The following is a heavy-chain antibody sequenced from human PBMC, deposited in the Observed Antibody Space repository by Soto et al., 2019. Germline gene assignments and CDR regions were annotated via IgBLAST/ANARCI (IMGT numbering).Heavy chain of an antibody. D-gene: IGHD3-22*01. Sequence: SETLSLTCAVHGGSFSGYYWSWIRQPPGKGLEWIGKIYSSGSANYNPSLKSRVTISVDTSKNQFSLKLSSVTAADTAVYYCAGGDYYHSSGYYFYYYTMDVWGQGTTVTVSS. CDR1: GGSFSGYY. J-gene: IGHJ6*02. CDR2: IYSSGSA. V-gene: IGHV4-34*01. CDR3: AGGDYYHSSGYYFYYYTMDV.